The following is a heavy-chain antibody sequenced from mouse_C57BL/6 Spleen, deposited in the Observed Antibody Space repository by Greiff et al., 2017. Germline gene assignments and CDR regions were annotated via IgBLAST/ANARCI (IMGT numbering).Heavy chain of an antibody. CDR1: GYTFTSYW. V-gene: IGHV1-59*01. J-gene: IGHJ4*01. CDR2: IDPSDSYT. Sequence: QVQLKQPGAELVRPGTSVKLSCKASGYTFTSYWMHWVKQRPGQGLEWIGVIDPSDSYTNYNQKFKGKATLTVDTSSSTAYMQLSSLTSEDSAVYYCARGGSSYLYAMDYWGQGTSVTVSS. CDR3: ARGGSSYLYAMDY. D-gene: IGHD1-1*01.